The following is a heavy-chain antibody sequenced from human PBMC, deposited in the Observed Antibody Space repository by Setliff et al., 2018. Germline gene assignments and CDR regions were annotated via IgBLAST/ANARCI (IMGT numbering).Heavy chain of an antibody. CDR1: GGSISSGVYY. Sequence: SETLSLTCTVSGGSISSGVYYWAWIRQPPGKGLEWIGRIYYRGDTYYNASLKSRLTLSVDTSKNQVSLNLRSVTAADTAVYYHARTGTYRYFDYWGQGTQVTVSS. D-gene: IGHD1-1*01. CDR2: IYYRGDT. J-gene: IGHJ4*02. V-gene: IGHV4-39*01. CDR3: ARTGTYRYFDY.